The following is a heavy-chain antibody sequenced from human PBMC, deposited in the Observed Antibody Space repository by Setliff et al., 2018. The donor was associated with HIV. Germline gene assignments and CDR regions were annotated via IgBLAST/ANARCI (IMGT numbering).Heavy chain of an antibody. CDR2: IRNKAFGETT. Sequence: SLKISCTASGFTFGDYAMSWFRQAPGKGLEWVGFIRNKAFGETTDYAASVKGRFTFSRDDSKGIAYLQMNSLKTEDTAVYYCARSDRGSKDDYWGQGTLVTVSS. CDR1: GFTFGDYA. D-gene: IGHD3-10*01. J-gene: IGHJ4*02. V-gene: IGHV3-49*03. CDR3: ARSDRGSKDDY.